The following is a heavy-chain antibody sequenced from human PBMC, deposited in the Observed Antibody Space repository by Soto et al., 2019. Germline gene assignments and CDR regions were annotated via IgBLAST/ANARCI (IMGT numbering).Heavy chain of an antibody. V-gene: IGHV4-59*01. CDR3: ARRNDDYGDS. D-gene: IGHD4-17*01. CDR1: GDSISSYY. J-gene: IGHJ5*01. CDR2: IYYSGST. Sequence: SETLSLTCTVSGDSISSYYWSWVRQPPGKGLEWIGYIYYSGSTNYNPSLKSRVTISVDTSKNQFSLKLSSVTAADTAVYYCARRNDDYGDSRRHGLLVTVSS.